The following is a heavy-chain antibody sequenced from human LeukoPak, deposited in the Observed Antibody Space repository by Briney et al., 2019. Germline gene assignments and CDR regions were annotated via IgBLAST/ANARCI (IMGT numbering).Heavy chain of an antibody. CDR3: ARGGYSYGYYMDV. J-gene: IGHJ6*03. CDR1: GGSISSYY. V-gene: IGHV4-59*01. Sequence: SETLSLPCTVSGGSISSYYWSWIRQPPGKGLEWIGYIYYSGSTNYNPSLKSRVTISVDTSKNQFSLKLSSVTAADTAVYYCARGGYSYGYYMDVWGKGTTVTVSS. D-gene: IGHD5-18*01. CDR2: IYYSGST.